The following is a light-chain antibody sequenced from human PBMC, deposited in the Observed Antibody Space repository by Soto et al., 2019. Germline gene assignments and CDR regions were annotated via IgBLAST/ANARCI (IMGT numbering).Light chain of an antibody. CDR2: DAS. V-gene: IGKV3-15*01. CDR3: QQYNNWPQT. CDR1: QSLRSS. Sequence: EIVFTQSPGTLSSSPGERATLSCRASQSLRSSLAWYQQKPGQAPRLLIYDASTRATGIPARFSGSGSGTDFTLTISGLQSEDFAVYYCQQYNNWPQTFGQGTKVDIK. J-gene: IGKJ1*01.